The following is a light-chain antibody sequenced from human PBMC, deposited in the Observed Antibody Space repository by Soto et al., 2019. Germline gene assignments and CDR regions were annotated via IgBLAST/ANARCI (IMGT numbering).Light chain of an antibody. CDR2: DAS. CDR3: QQYNNWPPLT. CDR1: QSLRNY. Sequence: ENVVTQSPSTLSLSPGDTATLSCRATQSLRNYLAWYQQKLGQAPRLLIYDASKRATGIPARFSGSGSGTDFTLTISSLEPEDFAVYYCQQYNNWPPLTFGQGTKVDIK. J-gene: IGKJ1*01. V-gene: IGKV3-11*01.